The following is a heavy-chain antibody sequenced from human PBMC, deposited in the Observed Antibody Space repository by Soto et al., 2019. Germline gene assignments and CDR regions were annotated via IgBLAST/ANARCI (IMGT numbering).Heavy chain of an antibody. J-gene: IGHJ4*02. CDR1: GFTFSSYG. V-gene: IGHV3-33*01. Sequence: QVQLVESGGGVVQPGRSLRLSCAASGFTFSSYGMHWVRQAPGKGLEWVAYIWFDGSKKYYVDSVKGRFTLSRENSKNTLDLQMNGLRPEDTAAYYCARSHGSGYTTPYFDYWGQGTLVTVSS. D-gene: IGHD3-22*01. CDR2: IWFDGSKK. CDR3: ARSHGSGYTTPYFDY.